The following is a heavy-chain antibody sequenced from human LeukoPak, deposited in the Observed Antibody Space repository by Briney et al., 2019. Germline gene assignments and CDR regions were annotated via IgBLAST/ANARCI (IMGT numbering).Heavy chain of an antibody. D-gene: IGHD3-10*01. J-gene: IGHJ6*03. Sequence: KPSETLSLTCTVSGGSISSSSYYWGWIRQPPGKGLEWIGSIYYSGSTYYNPSLKSRVTISVDTSKNQFSLKLSSVTAADTAVYYCARLSFGPYYYYYMDVWGKGTTVTVSS. CDR1: GGSISSSSYY. CDR3: ARLSFGPYYYYYMDV. CDR2: IYYSGST. V-gene: IGHV4-39*01.